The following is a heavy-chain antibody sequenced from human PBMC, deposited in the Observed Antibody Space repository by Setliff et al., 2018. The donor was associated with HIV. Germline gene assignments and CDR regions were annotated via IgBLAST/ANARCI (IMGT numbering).Heavy chain of an antibody. D-gene: IGHD2-15*01. CDR2: IYTTGST. V-gene: IGHV4-61*09. CDR1: GGSISTGYYH. CDR3: VREFGIGGII. Sequence: LSLTCTVSGGSISTGYYHWGWIRQPAGKGLEWIGHIYTTGSTNYNPSLKSRATLSLDTSKNQFALTLNSVTAADTALYYCVREFGIGGIIWGQGTLVTVSS. J-gene: IGHJ4*02.